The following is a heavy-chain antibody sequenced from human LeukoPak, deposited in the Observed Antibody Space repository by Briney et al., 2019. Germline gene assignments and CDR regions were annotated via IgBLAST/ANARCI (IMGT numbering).Heavy chain of an antibody. D-gene: IGHD2-21*02. CDR1: GFTFSSYG. V-gene: IGHV3-30*02. J-gene: IGHJ4*02. CDR2: IRYDGSNK. Sequence: GGSLRLSCAASGFTFSSYGMHWVRQAPGKGLEWVAFIRYDGSNKYYADSVKGRFTISRDNSKNTLYLQMNSLRAEDTAVYYCAKLLDHRHIVVVTAISVDYWGQGTLVTVSS. CDR3: AKLLDHRHIVVVTAISVDY.